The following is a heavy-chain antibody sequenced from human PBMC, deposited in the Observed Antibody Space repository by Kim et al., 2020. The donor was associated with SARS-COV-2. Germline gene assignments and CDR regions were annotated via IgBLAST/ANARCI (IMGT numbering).Heavy chain of an antibody. Sequence: SETLSLTCTVSGGSISSSSYYWGWIRQPPGKGLEWIGSIYYSGSTYYNPSLKSRVTISVDTSKNQFSLKLSSVTAADTAVYYCARDVRRRYSSGWYRGVTIDYWGQGPWSPSPQ. J-gene: IGHJ4*02. CDR3: ARDVRRRYSSGWYRGVTIDY. CDR1: GGSISSSSYY. D-gene: IGHD6-19*01. CDR2: IYYSGST. V-gene: IGHV4-39*07.